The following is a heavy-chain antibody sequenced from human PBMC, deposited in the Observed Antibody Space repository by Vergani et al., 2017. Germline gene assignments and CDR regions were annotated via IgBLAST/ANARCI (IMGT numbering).Heavy chain of an antibody. V-gene: IGHV3-66*02. CDR2: IYSGGST. Sequence: EVQLVESGGGLVQPGGSLRLSCAASGFTVSSNYMSWVRQAPGKGLEWVSVIYSGGSTYYADSVKGRFTISRDNSKNTLYLQMNSLRAEDTAVYYCARDCSSTSCYPPGMMDVWGKGTTVTVSS. J-gene: IGHJ6*04. CDR3: ARDCSSTSCYPPGMMDV. D-gene: IGHD2-2*01. CDR1: GFTVSSNY.